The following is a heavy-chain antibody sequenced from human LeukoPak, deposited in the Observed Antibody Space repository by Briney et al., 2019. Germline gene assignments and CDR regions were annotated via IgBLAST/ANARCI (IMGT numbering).Heavy chain of an antibody. Sequence: KASETLSLTCTVSGGSISSNSHYWGWIRQPPGKGLEWIGSVYYSGGTYYNPSLKSRVTISVDTSRNQFSLNLSSVTAADTAVYYCARMYSRSIYIVLNFESWGQGTLVTVSS. CDR2: VYYSGGT. D-gene: IGHD1-26*01. V-gene: IGHV4-39*01. CDR3: ARMYSRSIYIVLNFES. CDR1: GGSISSNSHY. J-gene: IGHJ4*02.